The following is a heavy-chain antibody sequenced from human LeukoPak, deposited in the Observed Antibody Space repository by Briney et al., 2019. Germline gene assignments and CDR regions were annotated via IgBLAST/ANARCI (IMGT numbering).Heavy chain of an antibody. CDR2: ISGSGGST. CDR1: GVTFSSYA. CDR3: AYLSGYYDSGIDY. J-gene: IGHJ4*02. V-gene: IGHV3-23*01. Sequence: HTGGSLRLSCAASGVTFSSYAMSWVRQAPGKGLEWVSAISGSGGSTYYADSVKGRFTISRDNSKNTLYLQMNSLRAEDTAVYYCAYLSGYYDSGIDYWGQGTLVTVSS. D-gene: IGHD3-22*01.